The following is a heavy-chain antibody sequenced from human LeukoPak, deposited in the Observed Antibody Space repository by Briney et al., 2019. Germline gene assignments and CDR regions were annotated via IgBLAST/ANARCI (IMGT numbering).Heavy chain of an antibody. Sequence: GESLKISCKGSGYSFTTYWIAWVRQMPGKGLEWMGIIYPGDSDTRYSPSFQGQVTISVDKSINTAYLQWSSLKASDIAVYYCARQGETNWCGPWGQGTLVTVSS. J-gene: IGHJ5*02. CDR2: IYPGDSDT. CDR3: ARQGETNWCGP. CDR1: GYSFTTYW. V-gene: IGHV5-51*01.